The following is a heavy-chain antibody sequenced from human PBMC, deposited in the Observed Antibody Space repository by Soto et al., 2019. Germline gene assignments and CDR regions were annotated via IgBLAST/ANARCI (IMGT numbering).Heavy chain of an antibody. CDR2: ISGSGGST. CDR3: EGYDYIWGSYRYTMPGNIHDY. D-gene: IGHD3-16*02. Sequence: GSLRLSCAASGFTFSSYAMSWVRQAPGKGLEWVSAISGSGGSTYYADSVKGRFTISRDNSKNTLYLQMNSLRAEDTAVYYCEGYDYIWGSYRYTMPGNIHDYWGQGTLVTVSS. V-gene: IGHV3-23*01. CDR1: GFTFSSYA. J-gene: IGHJ4*02.